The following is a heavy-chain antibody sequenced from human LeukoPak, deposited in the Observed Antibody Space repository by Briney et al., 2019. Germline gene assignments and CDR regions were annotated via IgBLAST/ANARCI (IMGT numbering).Heavy chain of an antibody. CDR2: ISGSGGST. Sequence: GGSLRLSCAASGFTFSGYAMSWVRQAPGKGLEWVSAISGSGGSTYYADSVKGRFTISRDNSKNTLYLQMNSLRAEDTAVYYCAKDRHYYYDSSGYYNWGQGTLVTVSS. D-gene: IGHD3-22*01. V-gene: IGHV3-23*01. CDR1: GFTFSGYA. CDR3: AKDRHYYYDSSGYYN. J-gene: IGHJ4*02.